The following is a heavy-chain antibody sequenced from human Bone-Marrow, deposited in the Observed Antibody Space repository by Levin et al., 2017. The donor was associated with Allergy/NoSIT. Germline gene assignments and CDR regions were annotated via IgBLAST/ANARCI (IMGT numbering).Heavy chain of an antibody. CDR1: GDSITSSYF. D-gene: IGHD1-7*01. CDR3: SRPRTTSGPTCHFGS. CDR2: IYHSGDT. Sequence: SQTLSLTCVVSGDSITSSYFWGWVRQPPGGGLEWIGSIYHSGDTYLNPSPKSRVTISAATSKNQFSLKLNSVNAADTPVYYWSRPRTTSGPTCHFGSWGQGILVSVFS. J-gene: IGHJ4*02. V-gene: IGHV4-38-2*01.